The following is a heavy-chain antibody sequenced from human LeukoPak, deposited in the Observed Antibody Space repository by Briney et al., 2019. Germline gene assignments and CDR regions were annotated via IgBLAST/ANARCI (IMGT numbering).Heavy chain of an antibody. J-gene: IGHJ4*02. CDR2: IVVGSYNT. CDR3: AVGSGWYSPDY. V-gene: IGHV1-58*02. CDR1: GFTFTNSP. Sequence: ASVKVSCKASGFTFTNSPMQWVRQARGQRLEWIGWIVVGSYNTNYAQKFQERVTITRDMSTSTAYTELSSLRPEDTAVYYCAVGSGWYSPDYWGQGTLVTVSS. D-gene: IGHD6-19*01.